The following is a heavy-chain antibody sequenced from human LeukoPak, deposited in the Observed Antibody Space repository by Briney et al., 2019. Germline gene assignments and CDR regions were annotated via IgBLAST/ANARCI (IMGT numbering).Heavy chain of an antibody. V-gene: IGHV3-23*01. CDR3: AKRSNFWTGYLDY. J-gene: IGHJ4*02. CDR1: KFTFSNYA. Sequence: GGSLRLSCTASKFTFSNYAMSWVRQAPGKGLEWFSVISGSGGSTYYADSVKGRFTISRDNPKDTLFLQMNSLRTEDTAVYYCAKRSNFWTGYLDYWGQGTLVTVSS. CDR2: ISGSGGST. D-gene: IGHD3/OR15-3a*01.